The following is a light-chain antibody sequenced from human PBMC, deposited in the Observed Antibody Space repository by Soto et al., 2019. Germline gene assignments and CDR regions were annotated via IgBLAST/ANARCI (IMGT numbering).Light chain of an antibody. CDR1: QDISNY. CDR3: QPRT. V-gene: IGKV1-33*01. J-gene: IGKJ1*01. Sequence: DIQMTQSPSSLSASVGDRVTITCQASQDISNYLNWYQQKPGKAPKLLIYDASNLETGVPSRFSGSGSGTDFTFTISSLQPEDIATYYCQPRTFGQGTKVEIK. CDR2: DAS.